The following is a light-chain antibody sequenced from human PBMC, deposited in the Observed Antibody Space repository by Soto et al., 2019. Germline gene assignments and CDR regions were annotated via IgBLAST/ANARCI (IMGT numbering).Light chain of an antibody. CDR2: ESS. Sequence: EIVLTQSPATLSLSPGERATLSCRASQNVANYLDWYQQKPGQAPRLLIYESSNRATGIAARFSGSGSGTDFTLTISSLEPEDFAVYYCQQRSNWPTFGGGTKVDIK. J-gene: IGKJ4*01. CDR1: QNVANY. CDR3: QQRSNWPT. V-gene: IGKV3-11*01.